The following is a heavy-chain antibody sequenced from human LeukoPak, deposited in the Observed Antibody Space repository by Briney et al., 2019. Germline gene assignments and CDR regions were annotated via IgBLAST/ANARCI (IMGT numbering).Heavy chain of an antibody. CDR1: GGSISSYY. V-gene: IGHV4-59*01. D-gene: IGHD6-13*01. Sequence: SETLSLTCTVSGGSISSYYWNWIRQPPGRGLEWIGYIYYSGSTNYKPSLKSRVTISLDTSKNQFSLKLSSVTAADAAVYYCAGGDYSSSFDFWGQGTMVTVSS. J-gene: IGHJ3*01. CDR2: IYYSGST. CDR3: AGGDYSSSFDF.